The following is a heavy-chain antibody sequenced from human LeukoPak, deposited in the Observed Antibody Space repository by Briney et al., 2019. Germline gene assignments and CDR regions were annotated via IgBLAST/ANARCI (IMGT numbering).Heavy chain of an antibody. CDR2: IYYSGST. J-gene: IGHJ5*02. Sequence: SETLSLTCTVSGGSISSYYWSWIRQPPGRRLEWIGHIYYSGSTNYNPSLKSRVTISVDTSKNQFSLKLSSVTAADTAVYYCARHTLAYQLLSWFDPWGQGTLVTVSS. CDR1: GGSISSYY. V-gene: IGHV4-59*08. CDR3: ARHTLAYQLLSWFDP. D-gene: IGHD2-2*01.